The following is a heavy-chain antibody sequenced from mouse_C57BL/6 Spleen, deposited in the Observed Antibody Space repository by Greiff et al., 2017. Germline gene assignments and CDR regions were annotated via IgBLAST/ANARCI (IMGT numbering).Heavy chain of an antibody. J-gene: IGHJ2*01. V-gene: IGHV1-82*01. D-gene: IGHD1-1*01. CDR1: GYAFSSSW. Sequence: VMLVESGPELVKPGASVKISCKASGYAFSSSWMNWVKQRPGKGLEWIGRIYPGDGDTNYNGKFKGKATLTADKSSSTAYMQLSSLPSEDSAVYFCARDYGSRVYFDYWGQGTTLTVSS. CDR3: ARDYGSRVYFDY. CDR2: IYPGDGDT.